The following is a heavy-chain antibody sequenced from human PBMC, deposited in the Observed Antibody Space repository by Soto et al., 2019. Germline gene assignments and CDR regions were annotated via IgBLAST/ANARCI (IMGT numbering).Heavy chain of an antibody. CDR3: ARVERGQWLVPERNWFDP. Sequence: QVQLVQSGAEVKKPGSSVKVSCKASGGTFSSYAISWVRQAPGQGLEWMGGIIPIFGTANYAQKFQGRVTITADESTSTAYMELSSLRSEDTAVYYCARVERGQWLVPERNWFDPWGQGTLVTVSS. CDR2: IIPIFGTA. J-gene: IGHJ5*02. CDR1: GGTFSSYA. D-gene: IGHD6-19*01. V-gene: IGHV1-69*01.